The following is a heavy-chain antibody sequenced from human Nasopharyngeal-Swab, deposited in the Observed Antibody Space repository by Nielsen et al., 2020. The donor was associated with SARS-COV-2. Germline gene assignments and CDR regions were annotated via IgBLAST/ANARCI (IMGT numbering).Heavy chain of an antibody. CDR3: ARAVAGTYYYYVMDV. V-gene: IGHV5-51*01. D-gene: IGHD6-19*01. J-gene: IGHJ6*02. Sequence: VRQMPGKGLEWMGIIYPGDSDTRYSPSFQGQVTISADKSISTAYLQWSSLKASDTAMYYCARAVAGTYYYYVMDVWGQGTTVTVSS. CDR2: IYPGDSDT.